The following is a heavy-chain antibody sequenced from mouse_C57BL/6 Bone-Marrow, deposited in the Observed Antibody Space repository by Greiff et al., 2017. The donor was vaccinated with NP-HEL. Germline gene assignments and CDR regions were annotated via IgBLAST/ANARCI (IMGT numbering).Heavy chain of an antibody. CDR3: ASPDLLWYPWFAY. J-gene: IGHJ3*01. CDR2: INPSSGYT. V-gene: IGHV1-4*01. CDR1: GYTFTSYT. D-gene: IGHD2-1*01. Sequence: VQLQQSGAELARPGASVKMSCKASGYTFTSYTMHWVKQRPGQGLEWIGYINPSSGYTKYNQKFKDKAPLTADKSSSTAYMQLSSLTSEDSAVYYCASPDLLWYPWFAYWGQGTLVTVSA.